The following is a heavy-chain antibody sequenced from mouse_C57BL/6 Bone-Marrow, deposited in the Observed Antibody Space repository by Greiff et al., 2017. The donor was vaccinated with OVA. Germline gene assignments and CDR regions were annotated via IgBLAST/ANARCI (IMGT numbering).Heavy chain of an antibody. D-gene: IGHD6-1*01. CDR1: GYTFTDYY. CDR2: INPNNGGT. V-gene: IGHV1-26*01. J-gene: IGHJ4*01. CDR3: AREAAGDY. Sequence: VQLQQSGPELVKPGASVKISCKASGYTFTDYYMNWVKQSHGKSLEWIGDINPNNGGTSYNQKFKGKATLTVDKSSSTAYMELRSLTSEDSAVYYCAREAAGDYWGQGTSVTVSS.